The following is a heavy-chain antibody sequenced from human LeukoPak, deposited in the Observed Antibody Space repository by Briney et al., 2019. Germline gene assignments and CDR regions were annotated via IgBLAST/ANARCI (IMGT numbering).Heavy chain of an antibody. V-gene: IGHV4-34*01. CDR2: INHSGST. D-gene: IGHD3-22*01. CDR1: GGSFSGYY. CDR3: ARAPDYYDSSGYYSHFGY. Sequence: SETLSLTCAVYGGSFSGYYWSWIRQPPGKGLEWIGEINHSGSTNYNPSLKSRVTISVDTSKNQFSLKLSSVTAADTAVYYCARAPDYYDSSGYYSHFGYWGQGTLVAVSS. J-gene: IGHJ4*02.